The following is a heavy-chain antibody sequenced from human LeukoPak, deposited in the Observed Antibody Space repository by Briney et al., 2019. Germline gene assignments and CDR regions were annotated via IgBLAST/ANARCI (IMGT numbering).Heavy chain of an antibody. CDR1: GGSITSYY. V-gene: IGHV4-59*08. D-gene: IGHD1-26*01. J-gene: IGHJ6*02. CDR3: ARYTRGRNGMDV. CDR2: IYYSGST. Sequence: SETLSLTCTVSGGSITSYYWSWIRQPPGKGLEWIGYIYYSGSTNYNPTLKSRVTISVDTSKNQFSLKLSSVTAADTAVYYCARYTRGRNGMDVWGQGTTVTVSS.